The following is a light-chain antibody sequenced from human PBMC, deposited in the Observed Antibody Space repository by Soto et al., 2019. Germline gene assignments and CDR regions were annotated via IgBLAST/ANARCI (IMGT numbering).Light chain of an antibody. CDR2: EVS. CDR1: SSDVGGYNY. CDR3: SSYTSSSTPRVV. V-gene: IGLV2-14*01. J-gene: IGLJ2*01. Sequence: QSALTQPASVSGSPGQSTTISCTGTSSDVGGYNYVSWYQQHPGKAPKLMIYEVSNRPSGVSNRFSGSKSGNTASLTISGLQAEDEADYYCSSYTSSSTPRVVFGGGTKLTVL.